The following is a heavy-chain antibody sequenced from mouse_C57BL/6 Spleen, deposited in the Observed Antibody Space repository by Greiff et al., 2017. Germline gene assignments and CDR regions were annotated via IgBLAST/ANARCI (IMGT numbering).Heavy chain of an antibody. D-gene: IGHD2-12*01. V-gene: IGHV2-2*01. CDR3: ARNHPTYYSFYYAMDY. CDR1: GFSLTSYG. Sequence: QVQLQQSGPGLVQPSQSLSITCTVSGFSLTSYGVHWVRQSPGKGLEWLGVIWSGGSTDYNAAFISRLSISKDNSKSQVFFKMNSLQADDTAIYYCARNHPTYYSFYYAMDYWGQGTSVTVSS. J-gene: IGHJ4*01. CDR2: IWSGGST.